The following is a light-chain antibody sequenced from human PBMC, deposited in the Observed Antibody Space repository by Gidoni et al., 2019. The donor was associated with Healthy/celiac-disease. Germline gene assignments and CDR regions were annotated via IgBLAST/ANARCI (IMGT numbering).Light chain of an antibody. CDR1: QSVSSY. CDR3: QQRSNWPLT. V-gene: IGKV3-11*01. J-gene: IGKJ4*01. Sequence: EIVLTQSPATLSLAPGDRATLACRARQSVSSYLAWYQQKPGQAPRLLIYDASNRATGIPARCSGSGSGTDFTLTISSLEPEDFAVYYCQQRSNWPLTFGGXTKVEIK. CDR2: DAS.